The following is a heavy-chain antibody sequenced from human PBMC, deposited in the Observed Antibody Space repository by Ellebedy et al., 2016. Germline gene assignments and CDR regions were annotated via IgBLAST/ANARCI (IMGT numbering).Heavy chain of an antibody. V-gene: IGHV3-30*04. CDR1: GFTFSSYA. Sequence: GGSLRLSXAASGFTFSSYAMHWVRQAPGKGLEWVAVISYDGSNKYYADSVKGRFTISRDNSKNTLYLQMNSLRAEDTAVYYCAKEYGSGTKDDAFDIWGQGTMVTVSS. D-gene: IGHD3-10*01. J-gene: IGHJ3*02. CDR3: AKEYGSGTKDDAFDI. CDR2: ISYDGSNK.